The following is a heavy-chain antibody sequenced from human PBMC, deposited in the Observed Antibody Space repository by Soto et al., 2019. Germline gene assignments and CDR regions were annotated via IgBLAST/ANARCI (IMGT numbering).Heavy chain of an antibody. CDR2: IYHTGIT. CDR3: SRSGGSHLTPVE. V-gene: IGHV4-38-2*01. Sequence: SETLSLTCAVSGSSIITDFLWGWVRQTPGKGLEWIGSIYHTGITDYNPSLKSRVTLSVDASKNEFSLTLTSVTAADTAIYFCSRSGGSHLTPVEWGRGTLVTVSS. CDR1: GSSIITDFL. D-gene: IGHD2-15*01. J-gene: IGHJ4*02.